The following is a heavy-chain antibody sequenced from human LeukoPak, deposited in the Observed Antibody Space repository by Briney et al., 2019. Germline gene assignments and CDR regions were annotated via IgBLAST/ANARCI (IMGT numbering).Heavy chain of an antibody. Sequence: PGGSLRLSCAASGLTVSSKDMSWVRQAPGKGLEWVSVIYSGGSTYYADSVKGRFTISRDNSENTLYLQMNSLRAEDTAVYYCATLARYAFDIWGQGTMFSVSS. CDR1: GLTVSSKD. D-gene: IGHD5-12*01. CDR2: IYSGGST. V-gene: IGHV3-53*01. CDR3: ATLARYAFDI. J-gene: IGHJ3*02.